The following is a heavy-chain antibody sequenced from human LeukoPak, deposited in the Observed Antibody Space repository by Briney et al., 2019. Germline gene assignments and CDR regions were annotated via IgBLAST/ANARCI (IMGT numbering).Heavy chain of an antibody. Sequence: SETLSLTCAVSGGSISSSNWWSWARQPPGKGLEWIGEIYHSGSTNYNPSLKSRVTISVDKSKNQFSLKLSSVTAADTAVYYCARAVDSSGFSSFQHWGQGTLVTVSS. D-gene: IGHD3-22*01. V-gene: IGHV4-4*02. CDR3: ARAVDSSGFSSFQH. CDR1: GGSISSSNW. J-gene: IGHJ1*01. CDR2: IYHSGST.